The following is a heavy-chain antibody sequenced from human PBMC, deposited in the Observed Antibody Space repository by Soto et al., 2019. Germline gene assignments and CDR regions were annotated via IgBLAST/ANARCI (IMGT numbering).Heavy chain of an antibody. CDR1: GYTFTDYY. V-gene: IGHV1-2*04. J-gene: IGHJ4*02. CDR3: ARDLAAVPRAFDY. CDR2: INPNSGGT. D-gene: IGHD6-13*01. Sequence: ASVKVSCKASGYTFTDYYMHWVRQAPGQGLAWMGWINPNSGGTNYAQKFQGWVTMTRDTSISTAYMELSRLTAADTAAYYCARDLAAVPRAFDYWGRGTLVTVSS.